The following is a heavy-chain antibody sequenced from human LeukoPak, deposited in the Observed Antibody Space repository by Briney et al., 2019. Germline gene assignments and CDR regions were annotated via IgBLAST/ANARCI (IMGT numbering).Heavy chain of an antibody. J-gene: IGHJ6*02. V-gene: IGHV4-39*07. CDR3: ARRYSSSWYGPLDYGMDV. D-gene: IGHD6-13*01. Sequence: SETLSLTCTVSGGSISSSSYYWGWIRQPPGKGLEWIGSTYYSGSTYYNPSLKSRVTISVDTSKNQFSLKLSSVTAADTAVYYCARRYSSSWYGPLDYGMDVWGQGTTVTVSS. CDR2: TYYSGST. CDR1: GGSISSSSYY.